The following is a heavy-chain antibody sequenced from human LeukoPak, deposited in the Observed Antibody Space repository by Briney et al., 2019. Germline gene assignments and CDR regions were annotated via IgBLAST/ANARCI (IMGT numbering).Heavy chain of an antibody. J-gene: IGHJ4*02. CDR3: AREGAIAAAAILGFDY. V-gene: IGHV3-11*01. CDR2: ISSSGSTI. D-gene: IGHD6-13*01. Sequence: GGSLRLSCAASGFTFSDYYMSWIRQAPGKGLEWVSYISSSGSTIYYADSVKGRFTISRDNAKNSLYLQMNSLRAEDTAVYYCAREGAIAAAAILGFDYWGQGTLVTVSS. CDR1: GFTFSDYY.